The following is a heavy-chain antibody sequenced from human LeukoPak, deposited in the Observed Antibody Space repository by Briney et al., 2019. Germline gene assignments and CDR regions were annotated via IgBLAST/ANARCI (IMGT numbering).Heavy chain of an antibody. Sequence: GRSLRLSCAASGFTFSSYGMHWVRQAPGKGLEWVAVIWYDGSNKYYADSVKGRFTISRDNAKNSLYLQMNSLRAEDTAVYYCAREGQLPDDYYGSGNWGQGTLVTVSS. V-gene: IGHV3-33*01. J-gene: IGHJ4*02. CDR2: IWYDGSNK. CDR3: AREGQLPDDYYGSGN. CDR1: GFTFSSYG. D-gene: IGHD3-10*01.